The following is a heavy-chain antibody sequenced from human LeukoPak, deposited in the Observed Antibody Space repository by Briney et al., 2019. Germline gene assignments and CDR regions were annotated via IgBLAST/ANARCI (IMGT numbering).Heavy chain of an antibody. CDR1: VFTFSSCG. CDR2: ICFYGTTK. Sequence: PGRSLRLSCAASVFTFSSCGMHWVRQAPGQGLEWGAVICFYGTTKYYAASVNGRFTISRDDSKNTLYLKMNSLRVEDPAVYYCERDVGDPYSPKNHAFDFWGQGTVVTVSS. D-gene: IGHD2-21*01. V-gene: IGHV3-33*01. J-gene: IGHJ3*01. CDR3: ERDVGDPYSPKNHAFDF.